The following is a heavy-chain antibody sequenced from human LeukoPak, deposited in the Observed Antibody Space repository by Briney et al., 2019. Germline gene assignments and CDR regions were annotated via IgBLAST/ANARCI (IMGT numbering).Heavy chain of an antibody. CDR2: FDPEDGET. V-gene: IGHV1-18*01. Sequence: ASVKVSCKASSYTFTSYGITWVRQAPGKGLEWMGGFDPEDGETIYAQKFQGRVTITTDESTSTAYMELSSLRSEDTAVYYCASGSSWYSRYYYYYMDVWGKGTTVTVSS. CDR3: ASGSSWYSRYYYYYMDV. D-gene: IGHD6-13*01. J-gene: IGHJ6*03. CDR1: SYTFTSYG.